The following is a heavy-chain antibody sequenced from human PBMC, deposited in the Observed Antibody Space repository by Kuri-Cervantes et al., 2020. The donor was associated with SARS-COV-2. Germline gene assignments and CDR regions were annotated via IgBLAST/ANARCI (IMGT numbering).Heavy chain of an antibody. J-gene: IGHJ4*02. CDR1: GYSISSGYC. CDR2: IYHSGST. D-gene: IGHD3-16*01. Sequence: SETLSLTCAVSGYSISSGYCWGWTRQPPGKGLEWIGSIYHSGSTYYNPSLKSRVTISVDTSKNQFSLKLSSVTAADTAVYYCARAYDYAPTNFDYWGQGTLVTVSS. V-gene: IGHV4-38-2*01. CDR3: ARAYDYAPTNFDY.